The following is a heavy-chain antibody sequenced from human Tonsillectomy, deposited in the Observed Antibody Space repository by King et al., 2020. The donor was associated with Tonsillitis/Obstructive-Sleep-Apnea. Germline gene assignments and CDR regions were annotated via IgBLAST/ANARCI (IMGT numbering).Heavy chain of an antibody. D-gene: IGHD2-2*03. CDR2: INHSGST. CDR1: GGSFSGYY. CDR3: ARVGIVTIPAAPQDYYYYYMDV. J-gene: IGHJ6*03. Sequence: VQLQQWGAGLLKPSEPLSLTCAVYGGSFSGYYWTWIRQPPVKGLEWIGEINHSGSTNYNPSLKSRVTISVATSKNQFSLKLSSVTAADTAVYYFARVGIVTIPAAPQDYYYYYMDVWGKGTTVTVSS. V-gene: IGHV4-34*01.